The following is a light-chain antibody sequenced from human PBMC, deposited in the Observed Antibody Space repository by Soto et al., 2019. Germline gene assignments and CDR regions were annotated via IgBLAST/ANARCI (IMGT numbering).Light chain of an antibody. CDR3: QQYNSYST. J-gene: IGKJ1*01. Sequence: IQMTQSQSSLSASVGDRVTITCRASQSISSYLNWYQQKPGKAPKLLIYAASSLQSGVPSRFSGSGSGTEFTLTISSLQPDDFATYYCQQYNSYSTFGQGTKVDIK. CDR2: AAS. V-gene: IGKV1-39*01. CDR1: QSISSY.